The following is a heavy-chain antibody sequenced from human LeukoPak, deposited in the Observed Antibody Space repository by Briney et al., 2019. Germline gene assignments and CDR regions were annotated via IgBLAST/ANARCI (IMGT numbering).Heavy chain of an antibody. CDR1: GFTFSSYS. Sequence: GGSLRLSCAASGFTFSSYSMNWVRQAPGKGLEWVSSISSSSSYIYYADSVKGRFTISRDNAKNSLYLQMNNLRAEDTAVYYCAREDTVTTSPFFDYWGQGTLVTVSS. CDR3: AREDTVTTSPFFDY. J-gene: IGHJ4*02. D-gene: IGHD4-17*01. V-gene: IGHV3-21*01. CDR2: ISSSSSYI.